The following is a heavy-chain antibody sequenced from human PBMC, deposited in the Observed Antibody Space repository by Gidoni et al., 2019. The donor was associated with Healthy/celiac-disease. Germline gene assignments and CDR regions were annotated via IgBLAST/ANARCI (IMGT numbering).Heavy chain of an antibody. Sequence: QVQLQESGPGLVKPSETLSLTCTVSGGSISSYYWSWIRQPPGKGLAWIGYIYYSGSTNYNPSLKSRVTISVDTSKNQFSLKLSSVTAADTAVYYCARGAYCGGDCYWFDPWGQGTLVTVSS. J-gene: IGHJ5*02. D-gene: IGHD2-21*02. V-gene: IGHV4-59*01. CDR3: ARGAYCGGDCYWFDP. CDR1: GGSISSYY. CDR2: IYYSGST.